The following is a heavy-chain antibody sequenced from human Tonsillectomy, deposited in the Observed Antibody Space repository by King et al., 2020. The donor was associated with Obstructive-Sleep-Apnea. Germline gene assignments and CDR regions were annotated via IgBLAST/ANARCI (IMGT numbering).Heavy chain of an antibody. Sequence: QLVQSGAEVKRPGASVKVSCKASGYTLTTFDVNWVRQAPGQGLEWMGWLNPNSGRTVYAQKFQGRVTMTRDISIDTAYVELRSLTSEDTAIYYCARGLDSDCCGQGTLITASS. D-gene: IGHD1-1*01. CDR1: GYTLTTFD. J-gene: IGHJ4*02. CDR2: LNPNSGRT. V-gene: IGHV1-8*01. CDR3: ARGLDSDC.